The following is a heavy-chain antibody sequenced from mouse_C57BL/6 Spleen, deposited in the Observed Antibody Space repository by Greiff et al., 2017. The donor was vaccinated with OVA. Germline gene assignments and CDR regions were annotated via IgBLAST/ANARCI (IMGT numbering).Heavy chain of an antibody. CDR3: TREITTVVFDY. D-gene: IGHD1-1*01. V-gene: IGHV5-9-1*02. CDR1: GFTFSSYA. J-gene: IGHJ2*01. CDR2: ISSGGDYI. Sequence: EVQLVESGEGLVKPGGSLKLSCAASGFTFSSYAMSWVRQTPEKRLEWVAYISSGGDYIYYADTVKGRFTISGDNARNTLYLQMSSLKSEDTAMYYCTREITTVVFDYWGQGTTLTVSS.